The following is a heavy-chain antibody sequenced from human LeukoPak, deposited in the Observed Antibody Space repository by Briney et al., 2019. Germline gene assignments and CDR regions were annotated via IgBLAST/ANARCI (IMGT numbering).Heavy chain of an antibody. CDR3: ARDRPHTNYYYYGMDV. CDR2: IYYSGST. V-gene: IGHV4-31*03. CDR1: GGSISSGGYY. Sequence: SPTLSLTFTVSGGSISSGGYYWSWIRPHPGKGLEWIGYIYYSGSTYYNPSLKSRVTISVDTSKNQFSLKLSSVTAADTAVYYCARDRPHTNYYYYGMDVWGQGTTVTVSS. J-gene: IGHJ6*02. D-gene: IGHD3-3*01.